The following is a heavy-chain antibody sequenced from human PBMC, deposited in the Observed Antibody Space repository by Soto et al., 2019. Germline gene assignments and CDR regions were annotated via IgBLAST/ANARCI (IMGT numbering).Heavy chain of an antibody. V-gene: IGHV3-66*01. D-gene: IGHD1-1*01. CDR2: IYSGGST. CDR3: ARVDWIPAVDY. Sequence: GGSLRLSCAASGFTVSSNYMSWVRQAPGKGLEWVSVIYSGGSTYYADSVKGRFTISTDNSKNTLYLQMNSLRAEDTAVYYCARVDWIPAVDYWGQGTLVTVSS. CDR1: GFTVSSNY. J-gene: IGHJ4*02.